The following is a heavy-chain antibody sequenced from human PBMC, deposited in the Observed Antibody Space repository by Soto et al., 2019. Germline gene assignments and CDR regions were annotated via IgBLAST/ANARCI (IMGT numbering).Heavy chain of an antibody. CDR1: GFTFSNYW. CDR3: AKGPIRATWMYYFDY. Sequence: GGSLRLSCAASGFTFSNYWMSWVRQAPGKGLEWVANIKQDGSEKYYVDSVKGHFTISRDNAKNSLYLQMNSLRAEDTAVYYCAKGPIRATWMYYFDYWGQGILVTVSS. J-gene: IGHJ4*02. V-gene: IGHV3-7*05. D-gene: IGHD1-26*01. CDR2: IKQDGSEK.